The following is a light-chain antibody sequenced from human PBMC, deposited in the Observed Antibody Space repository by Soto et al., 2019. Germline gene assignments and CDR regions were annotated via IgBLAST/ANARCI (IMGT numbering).Light chain of an antibody. J-gene: IGKJ1*01. CDR1: KGLVHSDGNTY. V-gene: IGKV2-30*02. CDR2: KVY. Sequence: DVVMTQSPLSLPVTLGQPASISCRSSKGLVHSDGNTYLNWFQQRPVQSPRRLIDKVYNRNPGVPDRLSGSGSGPDFTLKISMVEAEDVGVYYCMQGTHWPLTFGQGTKVEIK. CDR3: MQGTHWPLT.